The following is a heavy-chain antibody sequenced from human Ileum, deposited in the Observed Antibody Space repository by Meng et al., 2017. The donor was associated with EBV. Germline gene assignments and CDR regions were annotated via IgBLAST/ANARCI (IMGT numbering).Heavy chain of an antibody. J-gene: IGHJ4*02. CDR3: VRGGLGPWY. CDR2: IDTDGGTT. CDR1: GFTFSNSW. Sequence: EVQLVGAGGGLVRPGGSLRLSCAAFGFTFSNSWMHWLRQAPGKGLVWVSHIDTDGGTTNYAGSVKGRFTISRDNAKNTLSLQMNSLRVEDTAVYYCVRGGLGPWYWGQGTLVTVSS. D-gene: IGHD3/OR15-3a*01. V-gene: IGHV3-74*01.